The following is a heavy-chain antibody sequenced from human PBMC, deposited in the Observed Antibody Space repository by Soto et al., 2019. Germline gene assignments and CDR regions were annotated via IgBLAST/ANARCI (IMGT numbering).Heavy chain of an antibody. CDR1: GYIFTDYH. Sequence: ASVKVSCKTSGYIFTDYHMHCVRQAPGQVLEWMGWINPNTGGTNFAQKFQGRVTMTRDTSITTAYMELSRLRSDDTAVFYCVREGGYCSGGTCAFDYWGQGTLVTVSS. J-gene: IGHJ4*02. CDR2: INPNTGGT. V-gene: IGHV1-2*02. CDR3: VREGGYCSGGTCAFDY. D-gene: IGHD2-15*01.